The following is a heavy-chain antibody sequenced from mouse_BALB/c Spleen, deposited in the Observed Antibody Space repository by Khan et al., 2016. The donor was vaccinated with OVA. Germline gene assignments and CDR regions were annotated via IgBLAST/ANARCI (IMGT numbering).Heavy chain of an antibody. V-gene: IGHV1-4*01. J-gene: IGHJ4*01. D-gene: IGHD2-14*01. CDR2: INPRSGYT. Sequence: QVQLKESGAELARPGASVKMSCKASGYTFTSHTMHWVKQRPGQGLEWIGYINPRSGYTNYNQKFNDKATLTAAKSSSPAYMQLSSLTSEDSAVYYCARRTTEYAMDYWGQGTSVTVSS. CDR1: GYTFTSHT. CDR3: ARRTTEYAMDY.